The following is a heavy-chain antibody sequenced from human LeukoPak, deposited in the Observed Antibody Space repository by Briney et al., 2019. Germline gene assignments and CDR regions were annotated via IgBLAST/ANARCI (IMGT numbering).Heavy chain of an antibody. CDR2: ISPGDSNT. J-gene: IGHJ4*02. V-gene: IGHV5-51*01. D-gene: IGHD6-13*01. CDR1: GYSFTSYW. Sequence: GESLKISCMGSGYSFTSYWIGWVRPMPGKGLEWMGIISPGDSNTRYSPSFQGQVTISADKSISTAYLQWSSLKASDTAMYYCASPGIAAAGHFDYWGQGTLVTVSS. CDR3: ASPGIAAAGHFDY.